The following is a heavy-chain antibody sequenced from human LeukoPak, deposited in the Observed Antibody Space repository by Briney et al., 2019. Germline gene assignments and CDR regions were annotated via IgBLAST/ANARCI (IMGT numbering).Heavy chain of an antibody. V-gene: IGHV3-7*01. CDR2: IKQDGSEK. Sequence: GGSLRLPCAASGFTFSSYWMSWVRQAPGKGLEWVANIKQDGSEKYYVDSVKGRFTISRDNAKNSLYPQMNSLRAEDTAVYYCARHMITFGGVIVSSFDFWGQGILVTVSS. CDR1: GFTFSSYW. D-gene: IGHD3-16*02. J-gene: IGHJ4*02. CDR3: ARHMITFGGVIVSSFDF.